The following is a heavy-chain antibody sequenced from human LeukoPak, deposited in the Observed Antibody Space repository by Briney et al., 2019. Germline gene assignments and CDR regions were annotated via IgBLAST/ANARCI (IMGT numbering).Heavy chain of an antibody. Sequence: GSVKVSCKVSGYTLTELSMHWVRQAPGKGLEWMGGFDPEDGETIYAQKFQGRVTMTEDTSTDTAYMELSSLRSEDTAVYYCATHDYGGNSGDLWGRGTLVTVSS. D-gene: IGHD4-23*01. J-gene: IGHJ2*01. CDR2: FDPEDGET. V-gene: IGHV1-24*01. CDR1: GYTLTELS. CDR3: ATHDYGGNSGDL.